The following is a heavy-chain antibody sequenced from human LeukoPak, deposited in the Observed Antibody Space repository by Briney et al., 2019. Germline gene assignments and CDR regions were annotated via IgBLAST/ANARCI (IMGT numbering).Heavy chain of an antibody. CDR2: IYRGGST. V-gene: IGHV3-53*01. J-gene: IGHJ3*02. D-gene: IGHD2-15*01. CDR3: AKETVVVVAATPDAFDI. CDR1: GFTVSSNY. Sequence: GGSLRLSCAASGFTVSSNYMNWVRQAPGKGLEWVSVIYRGGSTYYADSVKGRFTISRDTSKNTLYLQMNSLRAEDTAVYYCAKETVVVVAATPDAFDIWGQGTMVTVSS.